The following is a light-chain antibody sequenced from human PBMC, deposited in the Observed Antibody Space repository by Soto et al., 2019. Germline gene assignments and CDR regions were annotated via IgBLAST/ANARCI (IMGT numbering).Light chain of an antibody. Sequence: EIVLTQSPATLSLSPGERATLSCRASQSVSSYLAWYQQKPGQAPRLLIYDAYNRATGIPARFSGSGSGTDFTLTISSLEHEDFAVYYCQQRSNWPPVTFGPGTKVDIK. CDR2: DAY. V-gene: IGKV3-11*01. CDR3: QQRSNWPPVT. J-gene: IGKJ3*01. CDR1: QSVSSY.